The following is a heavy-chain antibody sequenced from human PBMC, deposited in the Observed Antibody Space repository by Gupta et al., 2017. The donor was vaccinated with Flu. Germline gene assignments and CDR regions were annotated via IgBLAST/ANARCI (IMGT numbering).Heavy chain of an antibody. CDR2: INPNSGGT. Sequence: PGQGLEWMGRINPNSGGTKYAQKIQGRVTMTSDTSLTTAYMDLSRLSSDDTAVYFCARVGYCSTTSCYEPFDSWGQGTLVTVSS. CDR3: ARVGYCSTTSCYEPFDS. V-gene: IGHV1-2*06. J-gene: IGHJ4*02. D-gene: IGHD2-2*01.